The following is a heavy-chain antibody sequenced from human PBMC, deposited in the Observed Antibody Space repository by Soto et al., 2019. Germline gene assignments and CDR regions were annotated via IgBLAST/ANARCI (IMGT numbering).Heavy chain of an antibody. CDR1: GFTFSGSA. CDR2: IRSKANSYAT. J-gene: IGHJ6*03. CDR3: TRPRYCSSTSCYKGNYYYMDV. Sequence: GGSLRLSCAASGFTFSGSAMHWVRQASGKGLEWVGRIRSKANSYATAYAASVKGRFTISRDDSKNTAYLQMNSLKTEDTAVYYCTRPRYCSSTSCYKGNYYYMDVWGKGTTVTVSS. V-gene: IGHV3-73*01. D-gene: IGHD2-2*02.